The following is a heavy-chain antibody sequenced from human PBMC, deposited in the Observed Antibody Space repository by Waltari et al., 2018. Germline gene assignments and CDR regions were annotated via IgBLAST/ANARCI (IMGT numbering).Heavy chain of an antibody. D-gene: IGHD3-3*01. V-gene: IGHV3-74*01. CDR2: INTNGGTT. CDR3: VKEGVAPGGSDFFDH. CDR1: VFGVGDYC. J-gene: IGHJ4*02. Sequence: EMQLVESGGGLVQPGGSLRLSWAASVFGVGDYCIHWVRQAPGGGLVWVARINTNGGTTNYADSVTGRFTISRDNPKNMLYLQMDSLGAQDTAVYYCVKEGVAPGGSDFFDHWGQGTLVTVSP.